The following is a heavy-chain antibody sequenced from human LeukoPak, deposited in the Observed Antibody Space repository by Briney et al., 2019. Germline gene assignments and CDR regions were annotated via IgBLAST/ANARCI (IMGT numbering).Heavy chain of an antibody. CDR3: ARGRSAARWSLGCCSSTSCYGIVGWFDP. V-gene: IGHV4-31*03. CDR2: IYYSGST. Sequence: SQTLSLSCTVSGGSISSGGYYWSWIRQHPGKGLEWIGYIYYSGSTYYNPSLKSRVTISVDTSKNQFSLKLSSVTAADTAVYYCARGRSAARWSLGCCSSTSCYGIVGWFDPWGQGTLVTVSS. D-gene: IGHD2-2*01. J-gene: IGHJ5*02. CDR1: GGSISSGGYY.